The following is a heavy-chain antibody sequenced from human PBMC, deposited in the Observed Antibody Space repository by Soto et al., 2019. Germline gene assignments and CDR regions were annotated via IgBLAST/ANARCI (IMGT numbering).Heavy chain of an antibody. V-gene: IGHV4-31*03. D-gene: IGHD4-17*01. CDR2: IYYSGST. CDR3: ASHNSGDYVSWFDP. CDR1: GGSISSGCYF. J-gene: IGHJ5*02. Sequence: QLQLQESVPGLVKPSQTLSLTCTVSGGSISSGCYFLSWIRQHPGKGLEWIGYIYYSGSTYYNPSLKGRVTISVDTSKNQCSLKLSSVTAADTAVYDCASHNSGDYVSWFDPWGQGTLVTVSS.